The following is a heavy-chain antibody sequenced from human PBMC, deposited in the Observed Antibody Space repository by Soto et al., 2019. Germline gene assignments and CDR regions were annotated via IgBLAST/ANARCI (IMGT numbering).Heavy chain of an antibody. D-gene: IGHD3-22*01. V-gene: IGHV1-18*01. CDR3: ARDQSFDRSYYYGIDF. J-gene: IGHJ6*02. CDR1: GYPFTHYG. Sequence: ASVKVSCKSSGYPFTHYGITWIRQAPGQGLEWMGWISPFNGNTNYGQTLQGRVTLTTDTFTSTVYMELRSLRSDDTAVYYCARDQSFDRSYYYGIDFWGQGTMVTVSS. CDR2: ISPFNGNT.